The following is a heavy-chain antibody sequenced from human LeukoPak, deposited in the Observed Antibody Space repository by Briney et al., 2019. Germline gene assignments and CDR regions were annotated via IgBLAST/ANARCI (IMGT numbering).Heavy chain of an antibody. CDR1: GYTFTGYY. V-gene: IGHV1-24*01. D-gene: IGHD5-18*01. J-gene: IGHJ4*02. Sequence: ASVKVSCKASGYTFTGYYMHWVRQAPGKGLEWMGGFDPEDGETIYAQKFQGRVTMTEDTSTDTAYMELSSLRSEDTAVYYCATALFGIQLWSQFDYWGQGTLVTVSS. CDR3: ATALFGIQLWSQFDY. CDR2: FDPEDGET.